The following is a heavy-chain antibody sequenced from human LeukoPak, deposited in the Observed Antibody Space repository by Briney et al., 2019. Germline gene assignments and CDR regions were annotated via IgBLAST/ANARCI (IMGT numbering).Heavy chain of an antibody. Sequence: GRSLRLSCAASGFTFSSYGMHWVRQAPGKGLEWVAVIWYDGSNKYYADSVKGRFTISGDNSKNTLYLQMNSLRAEDTAVYYCARDRRIQLWLEFDPWGQGTLVTVSS. J-gene: IGHJ5*02. V-gene: IGHV3-33*01. CDR1: GFTFSSYG. D-gene: IGHD5-18*01. CDR3: ARDRRIQLWLEFDP. CDR2: IWYDGSNK.